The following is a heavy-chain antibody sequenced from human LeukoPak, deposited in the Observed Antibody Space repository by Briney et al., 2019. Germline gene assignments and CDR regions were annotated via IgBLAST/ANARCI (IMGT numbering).Heavy chain of an antibody. V-gene: IGHV4-39*07. J-gene: IGHJ6*02. CDR1: GGSISSSSYY. CDR2: IYYSGST. CDR3: ARDRHCSGGSCYSGYGMDV. Sequence: SETLSLTCTVSGGSISSSSYYWGWIRQPPGKGLEWIGSIYYSGSTYYNPSLKSRVTISVDTSKNQFSLKLSSVTAADTAVYYCARDRHCSGGSCYSGYGMDVWGQGTTVTVSS. D-gene: IGHD2-15*01.